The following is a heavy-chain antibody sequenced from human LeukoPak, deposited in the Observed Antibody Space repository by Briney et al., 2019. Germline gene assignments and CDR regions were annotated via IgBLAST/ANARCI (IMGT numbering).Heavy chain of an antibody. CDR1: GGTFSSYA. V-gene: IGHV1-69*05. CDR3: ARGRALRKWFDP. Sequence: ASVKVSCKASGGTFSSYAISWVRQAPGQGLEWMGGIIPIFGTANYAQKFQGRVTITTDESTSTDYMELSSLRSEDTAVYYCARGRALRKWFDPWGQGTLVTVSS. CDR2: IIPIFGTA. J-gene: IGHJ5*02.